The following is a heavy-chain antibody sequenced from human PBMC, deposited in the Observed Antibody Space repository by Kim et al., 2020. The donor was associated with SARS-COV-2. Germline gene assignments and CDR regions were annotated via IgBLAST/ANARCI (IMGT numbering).Heavy chain of an antibody. CDR1: GGSISSGGYY. CDR2: IYYSGST. D-gene: IGHD3-3*01. CDR3: ARAHRTIFGVVEYMDV. V-gene: IGHV4-31*03. J-gene: IGHJ6*02. Sequence: SETLSLTCTVSGGSISSGGYYWSWIRQHPGNGLEWIGYIYYSGSTYYNPSLKSRVTISVDTSKNQFSLNLSSVTAADTAVYYCARAHRTIFGVVEYMDVWGQGTTVTVSS.